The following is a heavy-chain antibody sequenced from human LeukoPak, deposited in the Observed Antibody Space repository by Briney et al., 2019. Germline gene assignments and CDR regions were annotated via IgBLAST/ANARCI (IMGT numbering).Heavy chain of an antibody. CDR3: VRGAGGGDY. Sequence: GGSLRLSCAASGFNFSSYWMSWVRQAPGKGLEWVANIKPDGGEESYVDSVRGRFTISRDNAKNSLFLQMNSLRGEDTAVYSCVRGAGGGDYWGLGTLVTVSS. CDR1: GFNFSSYW. D-gene: IGHD6-19*01. J-gene: IGHJ4*02. CDR2: IKPDGGEE. V-gene: IGHV3-7*04.